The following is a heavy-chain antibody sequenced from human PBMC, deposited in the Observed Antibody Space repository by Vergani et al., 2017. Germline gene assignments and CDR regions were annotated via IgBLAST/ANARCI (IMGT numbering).Heavy chain of an antibody. Sequence: QLQLQESGPGLVKPSETLSLTCTVSGGSISTNSYFWGWIRQPPGKGLEWIGSIYYSGSTYYNPSLKSRVTISVDTSKNHFSLHLSSVTAADTAIYYCARPLRGDGSVTSCRYWYFDLWGRGTLVTVSS. CDR2: IYYSGST. V-gene: IGHV4-39*01. J-gene: IGHJ2*01. CDR1: GGSISTNSYF. D-gene: IGHD2-2*01. CDR3: ARPLRGDGSVTSCRYWYFDL.